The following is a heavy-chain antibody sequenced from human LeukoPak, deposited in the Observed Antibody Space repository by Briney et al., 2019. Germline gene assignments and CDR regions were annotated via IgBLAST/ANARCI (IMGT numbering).Heavy chain of an antibody. J-gene: IGHJ4*02. V-gene: IGHV3-23*01. CDR1: GFTFSTYA. Sequence: GGSLRLSCAASGFTFSTYAMSWVRQAPGKGLEWVSGISGSGGSTYYADSVKGRFTISRDNSKNTLYLQMSSLRAEDTAVYYCANKDSSWTMFYWGQGTLVTVSS. CDR3: ANKDSSWTMFY. D-gene: IGHD2-2*01. CDR2: ISGSGGST.